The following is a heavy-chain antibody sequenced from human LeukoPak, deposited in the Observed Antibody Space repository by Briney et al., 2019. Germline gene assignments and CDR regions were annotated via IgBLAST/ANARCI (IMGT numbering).Heavy chain of an antibody. CDR2: INPNSGGT. CDR1: GYTFTGYY. D-gene: IGHD5-12*01. J-gene: IGHJ3*02. V-gene: IGHV1-2*02. Sequence: GASVKVSCKASGYTFTGYYMHWVRQAPGQGLEWMGWINPNSGGTNYAQKFQGRVTMTRDTSISTAYMELSRLRSDDTAVYYCARTSGYDDYAFDIWGQGTMVTVSS. CDR3: ARTSGYDDYAFDI.